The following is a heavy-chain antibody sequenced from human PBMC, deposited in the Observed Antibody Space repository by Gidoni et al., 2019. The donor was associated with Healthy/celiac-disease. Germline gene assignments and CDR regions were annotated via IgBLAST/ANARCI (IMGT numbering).Heavy chain of an antibody. J-gene: IGHJ3*02. Sequence: QVQLQESGPGPVKPSETLSLTCTVSGGPISSYYWSWIRQPAGKGLEWIGRIYTSGSTNYNPSLKSRVTMSVDTSKNQFSLKLSSVTAADTAVYYCARDYYDSSGYFRGRAFDIWGQGTMVTVSS. D-gene: IGHD3-22*01. CDR2: IYTSGST. V-gene: IGHV4-4*07. CDR1: GGPISSYY. CDR3: ARDYYDSSGYFRGRAFDI.